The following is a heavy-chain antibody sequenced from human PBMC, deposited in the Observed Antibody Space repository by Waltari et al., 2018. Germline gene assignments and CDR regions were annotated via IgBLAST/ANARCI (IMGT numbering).Heavy chain of an antibody. CDR3: TKGDEIDY. Sequence: QPQLVESGGAVVHPGGPMSLPCAQSGFTFTHLGMHWVRQAPGKGLEWVAFSRNNGTNQNYADSVKGRFTISRDNSKNTLFLQMNSLRTEDTAFYYCTKGDEIDYWGQGTLVTVSS. CDR1: GFTFTHLG. J-gene: IGHJ4*02. V-gene: IGHV3-30*02. CDR2: SRNNGTNQ.